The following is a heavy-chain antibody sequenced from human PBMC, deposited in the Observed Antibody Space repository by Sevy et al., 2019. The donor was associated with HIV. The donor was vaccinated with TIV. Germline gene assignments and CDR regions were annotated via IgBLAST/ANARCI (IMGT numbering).Heavy chain of an antibody. Sequence: GGSRLSCVASGFIFSTYGMHWVRQAPGKGLEWVAVIWYDGINKDYADSVKGRFIISRDNSKNTMYLEMDSLRAEDTAVYYCARDSRNGLDPWGQGALVTVSS. CDR3: ARDSRNGLDP. CDR2: IWYDGINK. J-gene: IGHJ5*02. D-gene: IGHD2-8*01. CDR1: GFIFSTYG. V-gene: IGHV3-33*01.